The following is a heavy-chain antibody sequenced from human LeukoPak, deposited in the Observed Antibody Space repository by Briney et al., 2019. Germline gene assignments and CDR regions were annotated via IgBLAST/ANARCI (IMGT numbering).Heavy chain of an antibody. D-gene: IGHD3-22*01. J-gene: IGHJ4*02. CDR2: VSTYNGNT. V-gene: IGHV1-18*01. CDR3: ARFAPVNYYDSSGYVPDY. CDR1: GYTFTSYG. Sequence: ASVKVSCKASGYTFTSYGISWVRQAPGQGLEWMGWVSTYNGNTNYAQKLQGRVTMTTDTSTSTAYMELRSLRSDDTAVYYCARFAPVNYYDSSGYVPDYWGQGTLVTVSS.